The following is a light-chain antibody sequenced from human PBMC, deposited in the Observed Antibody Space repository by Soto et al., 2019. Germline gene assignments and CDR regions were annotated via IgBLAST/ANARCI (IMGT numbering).Light chain of an antibody. CDR1: MSVSSSY. CDR2: GAS. CDR3: QQYGSAPWT. Sequence: SMSVSSSYLAWYQQKPGQAPRLLIYGASSSATGIPDRFSGIGLETHHSRSITRLEPEDFAVYYGQQYGSAPWTFGQGTKVDIK. J-gene: IGKJ1*01. V-gene: IGKV3-20*01.